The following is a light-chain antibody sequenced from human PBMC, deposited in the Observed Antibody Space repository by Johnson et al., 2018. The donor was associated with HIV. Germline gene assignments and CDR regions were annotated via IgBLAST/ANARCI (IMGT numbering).Light chain of an antibody. J-gene: IGLJ1*01. CDR3: GTWDSGLSAGHV. CDR1: SSTIGNNY. V-gene: IGLV1-51*02. Sequence: HSVLTQPPSVSAAPGQKVAISCSGSSSTIGNNYVSWYQLLPGTAPKLLIYKNDKRPSGIPDRFSGSKSGTSATLGITGLQTGDEADYYCGTWDSGLSAGHVFGTGTKVTGL. CDR2: KND.